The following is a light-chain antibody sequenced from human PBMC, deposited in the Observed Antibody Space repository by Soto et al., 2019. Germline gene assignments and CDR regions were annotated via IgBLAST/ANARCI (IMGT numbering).Light chain of an antibody. V-gene: IGLV2-14*01. Sequence: LTQPASVSGSPGQSITISCTGTSSDVGGYNYVSWYQQHPGKAPKFMIYDVSDRPSGVSNRFSGSKSGNTASLTISGLQAEDEADYYCSSYTTSNTRQIVFGTGTRVTVL. CDR2: DVS. CDR3: SSYTTSNTRQIV. J-gene: IGLJ1*01. CDR1: SSDVGGYNY.